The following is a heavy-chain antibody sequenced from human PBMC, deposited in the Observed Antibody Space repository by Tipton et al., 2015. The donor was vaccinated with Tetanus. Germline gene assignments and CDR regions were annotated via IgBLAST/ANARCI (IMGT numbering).Heavy chain of an antibody. CDR3: ARAHCTDGVCNFDF. V-gene: IGHV5-51*01. Sequence: QLVQSGGEVKKPGESLKISCKGSGYIFNNYWIGRVRQKPGKGLEWMGIIYPGDSDTRYSPSFQGQVTISGDKSINTAYLQWSSLKASDASMFYCARAHCTDGVCNFDFWGQGALVTVAS. J-gene: IGHJ4*02. CDR2: IYPGDSDT. CDR1: GYIFNNYW. D-gene: IGHD2-8*01.